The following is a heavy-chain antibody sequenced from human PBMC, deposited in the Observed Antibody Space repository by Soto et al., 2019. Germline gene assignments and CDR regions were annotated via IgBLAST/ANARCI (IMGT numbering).Heavy chain of an antibody. Sequence: QITLKESGPTLVKPTQTLTLTCTFSGFSLSSTRVAVGWIRQPPGKALEWLALIYWDDDKRYSPFLKSRLTITKDTPNNQVVLTMTNMDPVDTATYYCAHSVVAGLGYYFDYWGQGTLVTVSS. CDR2: IYWDDDK. J-gene: IGHJ4*02. V-gene: IGHV2-5*02. CDR1: GFSLSSTRVA. D-gene: IGHD6-19*01. CDR3: AHSVVAGLGYYFDY.